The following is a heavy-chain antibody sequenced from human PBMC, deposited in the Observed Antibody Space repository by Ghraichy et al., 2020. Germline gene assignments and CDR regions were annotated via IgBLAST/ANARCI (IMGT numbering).Heavy chain of an antibody. CDR1: GFTFSSFW. J-gene: IGHJ4*02. Sequence: GSLRLSCVASGFTFSSFWMHWVRQAPGKGLVWVSRINGDGSSTHYADSVKGRFTISRDNAKNMLYLQMNSLGAEDTAIYYCVRAFDYWGQGTLVTVSS. CDR2: INGDGSST. CDR3: VRAFDY. V-gene: IGHV3-74*01.